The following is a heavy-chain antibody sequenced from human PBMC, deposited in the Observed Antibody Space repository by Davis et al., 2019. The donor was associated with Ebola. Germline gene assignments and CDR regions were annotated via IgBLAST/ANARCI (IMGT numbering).Heavy chain of an antibody. D-gene: IGHD4-23*01. CDR2: IYYTGST. V-gene: IGHV4-61*01. CDR3: TRGAVGWNWFDP. CDR1: GGSVSTGSYH. Sequence: SETLSLTCTVSGGSVSTGSYHWNWIRQPPGKGLEWIGYIYYTGSTKYNPSLKSRVAMSVDTSKNQFSPRLNSVTAADTAVYYCTRGAVGWNWFDPWGQGTLVTVS. J-gene: IGHJ5*02.